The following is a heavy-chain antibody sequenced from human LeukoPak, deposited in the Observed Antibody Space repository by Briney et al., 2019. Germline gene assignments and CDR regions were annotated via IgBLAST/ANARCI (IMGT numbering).Heavy chain of an antibody. D-gene: IGHD4-17*01. CDR3: ARGADYGDYVIWFDP. CDR1: GGSIGSYY. J-gene: IGHJ5*02. Sequence: SETLSLTCTVSGGSIGSYYWSWIRQPPGNGLEWIGYIYYSGSTNYNPSLKSRVTISVDTSKNQFSLKLSSVTAADTAVYYCARGADYGDYVIWFDPWGQGTLVPVSS. CDR2: IYYSGST. V-gene: IGHV4-59*01.